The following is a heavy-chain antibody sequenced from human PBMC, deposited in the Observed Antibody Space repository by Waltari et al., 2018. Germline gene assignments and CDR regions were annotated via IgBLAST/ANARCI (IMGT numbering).Heavy chain of an antibody. CDR3: AKDRTGGDYYYMDV. J-gene: IGHJ6*03. CDR1: GFTFSRYG. D-gene: IGHD2-8*02. Sequence: QVQLVESGGGVVQPGGSLRLSCAASGFTFSRYGMHWVRQAPGKGLEWVAFIRYDGNKKYYADSVKGRFTSSRDNSKNTLYLQVNSLRAEDTALYYCAKDRTGGDYYYMDVWGKGTTVTVSS. V-gene: IGHV3-30*02. CDR2: IRYDGNKK.